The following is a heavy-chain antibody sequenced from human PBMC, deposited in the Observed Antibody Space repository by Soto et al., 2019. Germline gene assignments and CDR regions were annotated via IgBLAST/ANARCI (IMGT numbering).Heavy chain of an antibody. J-gene: IGHJ6*02. Sequence: PGGSLRLSCAASGFTFSSYAMHWVRQAPGKGLEWVAVISYDGSNKYYADSVKGRFTISRDNSKNTLYLQMNSLRAEDTAVYYCARDLSGYGSGLYYYYGMDVWGQGTMVTVSS. CDR2: ISYDGSNK. V-gene: IGHV3-30-3*01. CDR3: ARDLSGYGSGLYYYYGMDV. D-gene: IGHD3-9*01. CDR1: GFTFSSYA.